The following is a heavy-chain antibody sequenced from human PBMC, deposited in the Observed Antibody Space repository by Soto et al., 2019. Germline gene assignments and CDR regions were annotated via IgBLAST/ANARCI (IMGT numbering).Heavy chain of an antibody. CDR1: GGSISSGDYY. V-gene: IGHV4-30-4*01. D-gene: IGHD2-2*01. CDR3: ARDTHCSSTSCSPDRYFDY. J-gene: IGHJ4*02. Sequence: PSETLSLTCTVSGGSISSGDYYWSWIRQPPGKGLEWIGYIYYSGSTYYNPSLKSRVTISVDTSKYQFSLKLSSVTAADTAVYYCARDTHCSSTSCSPDRYFDYWGQGTLVTVSS. CDR2: IYYSGST.